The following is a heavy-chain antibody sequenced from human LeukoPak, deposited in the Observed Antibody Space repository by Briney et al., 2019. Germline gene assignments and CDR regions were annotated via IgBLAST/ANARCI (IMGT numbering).Heavy chain of an antibody. J-gene: IGHJ1*01. CDR1: GFTFSVYA. Sequence: GGSLRLSCAASGFTFSVYAIHWVRQAPGKGRECVAFRSYYGRNHLYADPVRGRFPIPRDNSKSTLSLQMHSLSPEEPAIYYCEKAIAVSVHAPPDDFQHRGRGTLVTVSS. V-gene: IGHV3-30*04. CDR3: EKAIAVSVHAPPDDFQH. CDR2: RSYYGRNH. D-gene: IGHD6-19*01.